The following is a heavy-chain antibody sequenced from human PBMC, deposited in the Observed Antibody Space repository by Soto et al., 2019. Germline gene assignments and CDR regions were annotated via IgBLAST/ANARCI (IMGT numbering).Heavy chain of an antibody. CDR1: GFTFDDYG. J-gene: IGHJ6*02. D-gene: IGHD6-19*01. CDR3: ARDGGSGMPVAGAQDYYMSYGMDV. CDR2: INWNGGST. V-gene: IGHV3-20*04. Sequence: GGSLRLSCAASGFTFDDYGMSWVRQAPGKGLEWVSGINWNGGSTGYADSVKGRFTISRDTSKNTLFLQMNNLRAEDTAVYYCARDGGSGMPVAGAQDYYMSYGMDVWDQGTTVTVSS.